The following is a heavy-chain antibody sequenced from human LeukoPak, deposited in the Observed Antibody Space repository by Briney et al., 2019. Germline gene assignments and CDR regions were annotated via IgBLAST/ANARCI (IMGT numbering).Heavy chain of an antibody. CDR3: AGHGGGYSYDY. Sequence: SETLSLTCTVSGGSISSYYWSWIRQPPGKGLELIGYIYDSGSTNYNPSLKSRVTISVDTSKNQFSLKLSSVTAADTAVYYCAGHGGGYSYDYWGQGTLVTVSS. CDR2: IYDSGST. J-gene: IGHJ4*02. CDR1: GGSISSYY. V-gene: IGHV4-59*03. D-gene: IGHD5-18*01.